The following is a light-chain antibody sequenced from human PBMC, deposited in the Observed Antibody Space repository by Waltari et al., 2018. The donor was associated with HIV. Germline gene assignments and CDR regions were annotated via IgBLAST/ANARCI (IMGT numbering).Light chain of an antibody. V-gene: IGLV2-14*01. J-gene: IGLJ3*02. CDR1: RCDAGDSKY. CDR3: SSYTTSSTVV. CDR2: EVN. Sequence: QSALTQPASVSGSPGQSITISCTATRCDAGDSKYVSWYHQYPGKAPKLMIYEVNNRPSGVSNRFSGSKSGHTASLTISGLQTEDEGDYYCSSYTTSSTVVFGGGTKLTVL.